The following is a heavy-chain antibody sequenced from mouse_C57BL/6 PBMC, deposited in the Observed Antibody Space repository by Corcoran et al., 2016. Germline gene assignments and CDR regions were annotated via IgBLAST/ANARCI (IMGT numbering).Heavy chain of an antibody. CDR1: GYTFTDYY. J-gene: IGHJ4*01. CDR3: ARWGYGSSNAMDY. D-gene: IGHD1-1*01. Sequence: EVQLQQSGPELVKPGASVKISCKASGYTFTDYYMNWVKQSHGKSLEWIGDINPNNGGTSYNQKFKGKATLTVDKSSSTAYMELRSLTSEDSAVYYCARWGYGSSNAMDYWGQGTSVTVSS. CDR2: INPNNGGT. V-gene: IGHV1-26*01.